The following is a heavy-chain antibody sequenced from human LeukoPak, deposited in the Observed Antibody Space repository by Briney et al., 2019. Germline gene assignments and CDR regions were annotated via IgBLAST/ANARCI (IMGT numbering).Heavy chain of an antibody. Sequence: GESPQISCKASGYLFTNYWIGWVRPMPGKGLEWMGIIYPRDSDTRYSPSFQGQVTVSADKSISTAYLQWNTLEASDTAMYYCARRQYSGYDFDFWGQGTLVTVSS. J-gene: IGHJ4*02. D-gene: IGHD5-12*01. CDR1: GYLFTNYW. CDR2: IYPRDSDT. V-gene: IGHV5-51*01. CDR3: ARRQYSGYDFDF.